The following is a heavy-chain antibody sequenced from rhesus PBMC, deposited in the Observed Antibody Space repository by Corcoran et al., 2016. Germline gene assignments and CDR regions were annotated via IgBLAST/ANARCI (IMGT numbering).Heavy chain of an antibody. Sequence: QVQLQESGPGLVKPSETLSLTCDVSGYSLSRGYGWSWIRQPPGKGLEWIGYFGCRSGRTNYNPSIKSRVTISKDTSKNQFSLKLTAVTAADTAVYFCARDRGYSPFDYWGQGVLVTVSS. D-gene: IGHD5-30*01. CDR1: GYSLSRGYG. J-gene: IGHJ4*01. CDR2: FGCRSGRT. V-gene: IGHV4-127*01. CDR3: ARDRGYSPFDY.